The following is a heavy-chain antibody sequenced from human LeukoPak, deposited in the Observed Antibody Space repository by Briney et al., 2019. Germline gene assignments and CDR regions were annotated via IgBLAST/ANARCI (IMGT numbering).Heavy chain of an antibody. CDR3: ARVSDVSGWNFDY. CDR2: INAGNGNR. J-gene: IGHJ4*02. Sequence: ASVEVSCKASGYTFTSYAIRWVRQAPGQRLEWMGWINAGNGNRKYSQKFQDRVTITREPSATTAYMELNSLTSEDTAVYYCARVSDVSGWNFDYWGQGTLVTVSS. CDR1: GYTFTSYA. D-gene: IGHD6-19*01. V-gene: IGHV1-3*01.